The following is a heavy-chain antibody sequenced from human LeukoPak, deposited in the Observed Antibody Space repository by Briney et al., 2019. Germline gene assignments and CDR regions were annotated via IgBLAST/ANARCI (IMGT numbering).Heavy chain of an antibody. CDR2: ISGINTNT. Sequence: ASLKVSCKASGYTFSNYGIHWVRQPPGHGLEWMGWISGINTNTNYAQKVQGRVTMTADTSTATAYMELRSLRSEDTAVYYCARGIVVVPAAITGWWFDPWGQGTLVTVSS. CDR3: ARGIVVVPAAITGWWFDP. D-gene: IGHD2-2*01. CDR1: GYTFSNYG. V-gene: IGHV1-18*01. J-gene: IGHJ5*02.